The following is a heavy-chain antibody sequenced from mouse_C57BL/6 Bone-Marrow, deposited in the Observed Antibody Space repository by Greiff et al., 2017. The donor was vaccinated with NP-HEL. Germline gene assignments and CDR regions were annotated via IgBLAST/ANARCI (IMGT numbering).Heavy chain of an antibody. CDR3: TLLPDFDY. J-gene: IGHJ2*01. Sequence: EVKLVESGGGLVQPGGSMKLSCVASGFTFSNYWMNWVRQSPEKGLEWVAQIRLKSDNYATHYAESVKGRFTISRDDSKSSVYLQMNNLRAEDTGIYSCTLLPDFDYWGQGTTLTVSS. CDR1: GFTFSNYW. V-gene: IGHV6-3*01. CDR2: IRLKSDNYAT.